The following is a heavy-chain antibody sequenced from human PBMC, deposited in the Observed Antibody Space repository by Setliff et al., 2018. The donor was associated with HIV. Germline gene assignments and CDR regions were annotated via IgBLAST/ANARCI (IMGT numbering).Heavy chain of an antibody. CDR1: GYTFTNYG. V-gene: IGHV1-18*01. D-gene: IGHD3-3*01. J-gene: IGHJ4*02. CDR2: INPQTGGT. Sequence: ASVKVSCKSSGYTFTNYGVSWVRQAPGQGLEWMGWINPQTGGTNFAQKFQGRITMTSDTSVNTVFIELSRLKSDDTALYYCARDLRNSNTLFGVLNFVFDLWGQGTLVTVSS. CDR3: ARDLRNSNTLFGVLNFVFDL.